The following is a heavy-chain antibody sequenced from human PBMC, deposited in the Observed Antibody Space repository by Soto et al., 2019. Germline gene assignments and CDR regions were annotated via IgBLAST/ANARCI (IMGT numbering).Heavy chain of an antibody. D-gene: IGHD5-18*01. CDR1: GFTFSIYG. CDR2: VNSGGGST. CDR3: AKGAMDAATRGKNGLDH. V-gene: IGHV3-23*01. Sequence: GGSLRLSCAVSGFTFSIYGMRWARQAPGKGLEWVSGVNSGGGSTNYADPVKGRFTMSRDNSKNTLYLQMNSLRGEDTAVYYCAKGAMDAATRGKNGLDHWGQGTLVT. J-gene: IGHJ5*02.